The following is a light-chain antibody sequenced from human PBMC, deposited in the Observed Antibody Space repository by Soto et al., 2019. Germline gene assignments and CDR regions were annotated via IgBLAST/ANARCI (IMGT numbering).Light chain of an antibody. J-gene: IGLJ1*01. Sequence: QSVLTQPPSVSGAPGQRVTISCTGSSSNIGAGYDVHWYQQLPGTAPKLLIYDNNNRPSGVPDRFSGSKSGTSASLAITGLQAEDEADYYCSSYTSSSTHVFGTGTKVTVL. V-gene: IGLV1-40*01. CDR1: SSNIGAGYD. CDR2: DNN. CDR3: SSYTSSSTHV.